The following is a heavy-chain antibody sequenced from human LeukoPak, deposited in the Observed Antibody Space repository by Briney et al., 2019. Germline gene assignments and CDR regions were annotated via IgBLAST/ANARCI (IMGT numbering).Heavy chain of an antibody. V-gene: IGHV1-69*13. D-gene: IGHD6-19*01. Sequence: GASVKVSCKASGDTFSSYAISWVRQAPGQGLEWMGGIIPIFGTANYAQKFQGRVTITADESTSTAYMELSSLRSEDTAVYYCARIAVAGTTLLDGMDVWGQGTTVTVSS. CDR1: GDTFSSYA. CDR2: IIPIFGTA. CDR3: ARIAVAGTTLLDGMDV. J-gene: IGHJ6*02.